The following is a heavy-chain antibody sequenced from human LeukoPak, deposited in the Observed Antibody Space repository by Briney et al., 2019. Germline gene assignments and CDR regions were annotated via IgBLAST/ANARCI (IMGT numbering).Heavy chain of an antibody. CDR2: IHDTGST. CDR1: GGSMNNYY. CDR3: AKGLYSYAHAY. Sequence: SETLSLTCTVSGGSMNNYYWIWIRQPPGRGLEWIGYIHDTGSTNHKLSLKSRVTISLDTSKKQVSLRLNSVTAADTAVYYCAKGLYSYAHAYWGQGTLVTVSS. V-gene: IGHV4-59*01. J-gene: IGHJ4*02. D-gene: IGHD5-18*01.